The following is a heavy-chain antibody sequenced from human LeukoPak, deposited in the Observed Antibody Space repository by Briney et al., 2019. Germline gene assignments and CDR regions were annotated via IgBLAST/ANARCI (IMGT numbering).Heavy chain of an antibody. CDR2: INPNRGDT. J-gene: IGHJ5*02. D-gene: IGHD3-3*01. Sequence: ASVKVSCKASGYTFTGYYVHWVRQAPGQGLEWMGWINPNRGDTDYAPKFQARVTMTRDTSISTVYMELGSLRSDDTALYSCAKVKPGPLESWGQGTLVTVSS. CDR3: AKVKPGPLES. V-gene: IGHV1-2*02. CDR1: GYTFTGYY.